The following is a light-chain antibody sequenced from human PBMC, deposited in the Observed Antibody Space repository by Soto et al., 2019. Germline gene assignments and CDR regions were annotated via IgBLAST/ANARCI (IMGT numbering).Light chain of an antibody. J-gene: IGLJ1*01. CDR2: EVS. CDR3: TSYTSSITYV. Sequence: QSALTQPASVSGSPGQSITISCTGTSSDVGGYNYVSWYQQHPGKAPKLMIYEVSNRPSGVSNRFSGSKSGNTASLPISGLQADEEADYYCTSYTSSITYVFGTGTKLTVL. CDR1: SSDVGGYNY. V-gene: IGLV2-14*01.